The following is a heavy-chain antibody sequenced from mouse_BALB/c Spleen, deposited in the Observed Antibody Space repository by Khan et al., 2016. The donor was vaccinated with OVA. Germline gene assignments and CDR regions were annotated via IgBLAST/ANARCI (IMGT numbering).Heavy chain of an antibody. Sequence: QVQLVQSGPELVKPGASVRISCKASGYTFTSYYIHWVKQRPGQGLEWIGWIYPGNVNTKYNEKFKGKATLTADKSSSTAYMQLSSLTSEDSAVYFCARNGRDAMDYWGQGTSVTVSS. V-gene: IGHV1S56*01. CDR2: IYPGNVNT. J-gene: IGHJ4*01. CDR1: GYTFTSYY. CDR3: ARNGRDAMDY.